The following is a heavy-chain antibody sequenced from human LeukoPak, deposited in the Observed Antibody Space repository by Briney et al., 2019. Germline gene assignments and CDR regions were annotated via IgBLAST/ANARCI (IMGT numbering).Heavy chain of an antibody. J-gene: IGHJ4*02. CDR2: ISAHNGNT. CDR1: GYTFTSYG. CDR3: ARDFRQVIVGAIVSYFDY. D-gene: IGHD1-26*01. V-gene: IGHV1-18*01. Sequence: ASVKVSCKAAGYTFTSYGISWVRQAPGQGLEWMGWISAHNGNTNYAQKLQGRVTMTTDTSTNTAYVELRSLRSDDTAVYYCARDFRQVIVGAIVSYFDYWGQGTLVTVSS.